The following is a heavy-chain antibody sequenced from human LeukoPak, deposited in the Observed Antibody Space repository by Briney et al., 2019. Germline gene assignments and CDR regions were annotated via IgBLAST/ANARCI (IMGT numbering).Heavy chain of an antibody. Sequence: ASVRVSCKASGYTFTGYYMHWVRQAPGQGLEWMGWINPNSGGTNYAQKFQGRVTMTRDTSISTAYMELSRLRSDDTAVYYCARDIRPGYYDSSGTPMAFDIWGQGTMVTVSS. CDR2: INPNSGGT. CDR3: ARDIRPGYYDSSGTPMAFDI. V-gene: IGHV1-2*02. D-gene: IGHD3-22*01. CDR1: GYTFTGYY. J-gene: IGHJ3*02.